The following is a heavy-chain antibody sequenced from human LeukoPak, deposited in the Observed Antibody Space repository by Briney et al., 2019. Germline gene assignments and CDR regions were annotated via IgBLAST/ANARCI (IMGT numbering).Heavy chain of an antibody. CDR2: MNPNSGST. CDR3: ARGVPTGGIMITFGGGHYYMDV. V-gene: IGHV1-8*03. CDR1: GYTFTSYD. Sequence: ASVKVSCKTSGYTFTSYDINWVRQATGQGLEWMGWMNPNSGSTGYAQEFQGRVTITRNTSISTAYMELSSLRSEDTAVYYCARGVPTGGIMITFGGGHYYMDVWGKGTTVTVSS. D-gene: IGHD3-16*01. J-gene: IGHJ6*03.